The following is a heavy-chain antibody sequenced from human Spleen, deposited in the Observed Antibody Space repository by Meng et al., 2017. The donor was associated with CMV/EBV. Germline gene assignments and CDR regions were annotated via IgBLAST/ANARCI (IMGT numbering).Heavy chain of an antibody. D-gene: IGHD2-2*01. CDR3: ARGVPAPVGDTFDI. V-gene: IGHV3-23*01. CDR1: GFSFNSYA. Sequence: GESLKISCAASGFSFNSYAMTWVRQAPGKGLEWVSSISGSGGSTYYADSVKGRFTISRDNSKNTLFVQMNSLRAEDTAIYYCARGVPAPVGDTFDIWGQGTMVTVSS. CDR2: ISGSGGST. J-gene: IGHJ3*02.